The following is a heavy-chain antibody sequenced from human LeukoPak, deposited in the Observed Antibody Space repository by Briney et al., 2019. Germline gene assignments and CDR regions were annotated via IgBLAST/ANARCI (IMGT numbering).Heavy chain of an antibody. Sequence: GGSLRLSCAAPGFTFSSYWMSWVSQAPGKGLEWVANIKQDGSEKYYVDSVKGRFTISRDNAKNSLYLQMNSLRAEDTAVYYCARVPYDILTGYYRIAVADAAFDIWGQGTMVTVSS. CDR3: ARVPYDILTGYYRIAVADAAFDI. J-gene: IGHJ3*02. D-gene: IGHD3-9*01. CDR2: IKQDGSEK. CDR1: GFTFSSYW. V-gene: IGHV3-7*04.